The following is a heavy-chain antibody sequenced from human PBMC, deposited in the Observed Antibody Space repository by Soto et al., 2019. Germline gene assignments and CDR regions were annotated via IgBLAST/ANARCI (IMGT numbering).Heavy chain of an antibody. Sequence: GASVKVSCKASGYTFTSYYMHWVRQAPGQGLEWMGIINPSGGSTSYAQKFQGRVTMTRDTSTSTVYMELSSLRSEDTAVYYCARERITIFGVVETEFDYWGQGTLVTVSS. CDR2: INPSGGST. CDR1: GYTFTSYY. J-gene: IGHJ4*02. CDR3: ARERITIFGVVETEFDY. D-gene: IGHD3-3*01. V-gene: IGHV1-46*03.